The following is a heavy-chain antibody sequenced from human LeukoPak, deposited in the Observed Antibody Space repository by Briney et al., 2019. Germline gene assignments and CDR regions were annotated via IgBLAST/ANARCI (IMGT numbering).Heavy chain of an antibody. D-gene: IGHD6-19*01. J-gene: IGHJ4*02. CDR3: ATGLAVAGDWVFGC. CDR2: IFCSRRTSYNSGST. CDR1: GGSISGYY. V-gene: IGHV4-59*01. Sequence: PSETLSLTCTVSGGSISGYYWSWIRQPPGKGLEWIGYIFCSRRTSYNSGSTNYNPSLKSRVTISVDTSKNQFSLKLGSVTAADTAVYYRATGLAVAGDWVFGCWGQGTLVTVSS.